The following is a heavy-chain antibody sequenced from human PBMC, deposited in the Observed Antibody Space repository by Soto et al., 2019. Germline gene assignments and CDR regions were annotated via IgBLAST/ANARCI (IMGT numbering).Heavy chain of an antibody. CDR3: ARDYYYDSSGYWGEFDY. V-gene: IGHV1-69*13. J-gene: IGHJ4*02. Sequence: GASVKVSCKASGGTFSSYAISWVRQAPGQGLEWMGGIIPIFGTANYAQKFQGRVTITADESTSTAYMELSSLRSEDTAVYYCARDYYYDSSGYWGEFDYWGQGTLVTVSS. D-gene: IGHD3-22*01. CDR1: GGTFSSYA. CDR2: IIPIFGTA.